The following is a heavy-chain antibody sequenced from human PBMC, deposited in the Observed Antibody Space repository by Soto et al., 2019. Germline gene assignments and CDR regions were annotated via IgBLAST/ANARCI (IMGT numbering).Heavy chain of an antibody. CDR3: ASSRGGPLAIFGAVTYGMEV. D-gene: IGHD3-3*01. CDR2: IHHSGST. V-gene: IGHV4-34*01. Sequence: QVQLQQWGAGLLKPSETLSLTCAVYGGSFSGYYWSWIRQPPGKGLEWIGEIHHSGSTNYNPSLKSRVTISMDRSKNQFSLKLSSVTAADTAVYHCASSRGGPLAIFGAVTYGMEVWGQGTTVTVSS. CDR1: GGSFSGYY. J-gene: IGHJ6*02.